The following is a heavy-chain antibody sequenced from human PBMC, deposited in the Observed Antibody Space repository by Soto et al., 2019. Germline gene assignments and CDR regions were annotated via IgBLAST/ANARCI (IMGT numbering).Heavy chain of an antibody. CDR3: ARLSSYYDFWSGYPPLAGMDV. CDR1: GYSFTSYW. V-gene: IGHV5-10-1*01. Sequence: FLKISCTGSGYSFTSYWISWVRQMPGKGLEWMGRIDPSDSYTNYSPSFQGHVTISADKSISTAYLQWSSLKASDTAMYYCARLSSYYDFWSGYPPLAGMDVWGQGTTVTVSS. CDR2: IDPSDSYT. D-gene: IGHD3-3*01. J-gene: IGHJ6*02.